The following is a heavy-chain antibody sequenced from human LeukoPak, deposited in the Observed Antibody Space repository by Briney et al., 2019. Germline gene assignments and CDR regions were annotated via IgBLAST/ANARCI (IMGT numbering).Heavy chain of an antibody. CDR1: GFTFDDYT. J-gene: IGHJ4*02. Sequence: GGSLRLSCAASGFTFDDYTMHWVREAPGKGLEWVSLISWNGGSTYYADSVKGRFTISRDNSKNFLYLQMNSLRTEDTALYYCAKGAFSGSTKGSFDYCGQGTLVNVSS. CDR3: AKGAFSGSTKGSFDY. V-gene: IGHV3-43*01. CDR2: ISWNGGST. D-gene: IGHD1-26*01.